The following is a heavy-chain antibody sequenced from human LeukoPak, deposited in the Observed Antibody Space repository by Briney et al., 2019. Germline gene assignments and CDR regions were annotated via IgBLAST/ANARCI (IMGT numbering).Heavy chain of an antibody. V-gene: IGHV3-23*01. J-gene: IGHJ4*02. CDR2: ISSKGELT. CDR3: TRDRPNYYGSDGHYYRRNGDY. CDR1: GFTFSIYA. D-gene: IGHD3-22*01. Sequence: EALRLSCAASGFTFSIYAMSWVRQAPGKGLEWVSSISSKGELTFYADSVKGRFTISRDNSESTLYLQMNILRAEDTAIYYCTRDRPNYYGSDGHYYRRNGDYWGQGTLVTVSS.